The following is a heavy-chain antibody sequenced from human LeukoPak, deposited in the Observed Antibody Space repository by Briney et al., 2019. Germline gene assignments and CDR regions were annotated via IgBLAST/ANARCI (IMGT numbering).Heavy chain of an antibody. CDR3: AGGYRVPQAPSDY. J-gene: IGHJ4*02. CDR1: GFTFSSYA. D-gene: IGHD1-26*01. V-gene: IGHV3-30*04. Sequence: PGGSLRLSCAASGFTFSSYAMHWVRQAPGKGLEWVAVISYDGSNKYYADSVKGRFTISRDNSKNTLYLQMNSLRAEDTAVYYCAGGYRVPQAPSDYWGQGTLVTVSS. CDR2: ISYDGSNK.